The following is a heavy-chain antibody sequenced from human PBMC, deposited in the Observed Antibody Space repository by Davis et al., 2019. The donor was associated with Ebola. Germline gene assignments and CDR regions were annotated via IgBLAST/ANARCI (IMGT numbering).Heavy chain of an antibody. D-gene: IGHD4-17*01. J-gene: IGHJ4*02. CDR3: ARGDYGDFYYFDY. V-gene: IGHV3-74*01. CDR1: GFTFSSYW. CDR2: INSDGSST. Sequence: GESLKISCAASGFTFSSYWMHWVRQAPGKGLVWVSRINSDGSSTSYADSVKGRFTISRDNAKNTLYLQMNSLRAEDTAVYYCARGDYGDFYYFDYWGQGTLVTVSS.